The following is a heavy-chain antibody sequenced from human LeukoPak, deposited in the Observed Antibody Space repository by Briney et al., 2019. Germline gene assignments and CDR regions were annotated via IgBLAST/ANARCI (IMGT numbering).Heavy chain of an antibody. Sequence: SETLSLTCTVSGGSISSYYWSWIRQPAGKGLEWIGRIYTSGSTNYNPSLKSRVTMSVDTSKNQFSLKLSSVTAADTAVYYCASTAYYYGSGVVWGKGTTVTISS. CDR2: IYTSGST. V-gene: IGHV4-4*07. J-gene: IGHJ6*04. D-gene: IGHD3-10*01. CDR1: GGSISSYY. CDR3: ASTAYYYGSGVV.